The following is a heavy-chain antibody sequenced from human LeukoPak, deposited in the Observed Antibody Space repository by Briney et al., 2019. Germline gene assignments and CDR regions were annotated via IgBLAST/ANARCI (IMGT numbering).Heavy chain of an antibody. CDR3: AKDNSGWSNTHFDY. Sequence: GGSLRLSCAASGFTFSSYSMNWVRQAPGKGLEWVSSISSTSSYIYYAASVKGRFTISRDNAKSSLYLQMNSLRAEDTAVYYCAKDNSGWSNTHFDYWGQGTLVTVSS. J-gene: IGHJ4*02. CDR1: GFTFSSYS. V-gene: IGHV3-21*04. D-gene: IGHD6-19*01. CDR2: ISSTSSYI.